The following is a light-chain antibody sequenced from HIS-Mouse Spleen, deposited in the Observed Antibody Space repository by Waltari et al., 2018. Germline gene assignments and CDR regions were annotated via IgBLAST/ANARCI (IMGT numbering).Light chain of an antibody. CDR3: QQSYSTPRT. CDR2: AAS. Sequence: DIQMTQSPSSLSASVGDRVTITCRASQRISRYLNWYKQKPGKAPKLLIYAASSLQSGVPSRFSGSGSGTDFTLTISSLQPEDFATYYCQQSYSTPRTFGQGTKVEIK. V-gene: IGKV1-39*01. J-gene: IGKJ1*01. CDR1: QRISRY.